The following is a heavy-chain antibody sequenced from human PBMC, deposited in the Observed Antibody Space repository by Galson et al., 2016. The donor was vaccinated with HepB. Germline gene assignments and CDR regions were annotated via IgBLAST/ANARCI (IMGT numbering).Heavy chain of an antibody. V-gene: IGHV3-23*01. J-gene: IGHJ4*02. CDR2: ISNSGGGT. Sequence: SLRLSCATSGFTFSDYALSWVRQAPGKGLEWVSAISNSGGGTYYADSVKGRFTISRDNSKSKLILQMSSLRFDDTAVYYSAKCVASHCYTVEDYWGQGTLVTVSS. CDR3: AKCVASHCYTVEDY. D-gene: IGHD2-2*02. CDR1: GFTFSDYA.